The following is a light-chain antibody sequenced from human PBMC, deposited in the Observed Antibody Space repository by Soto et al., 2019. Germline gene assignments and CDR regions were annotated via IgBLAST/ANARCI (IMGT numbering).Light chain of an antibody. CDR3: QHYNDYSRM. J-gene: IGKJ1*01. CDR2: KAS. Sequence: DIQMTQSPSTLSASIGDRVTITCRTSQSVDSWLAWYQQKPGKAPKLLIYKASSLLTGVPSRFSGSGSGTEFTLTISSLQPDDFATYYCQHYNDYSRMFGQGTKVEIK. V-gene: IGKV1-5*03. CDR1: QSVDSW.